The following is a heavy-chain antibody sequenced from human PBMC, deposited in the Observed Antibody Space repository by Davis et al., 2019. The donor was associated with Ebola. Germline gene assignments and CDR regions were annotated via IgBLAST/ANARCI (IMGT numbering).Heavy chain of an antibody. J-gene: IGHJ4*02. Sequence: ASVKVSCKASGYTFTSYGISWVRQAPGQGLEWMGWISAYNGNTNYAQKLQGRVTMTTDTSTSTAYMELRSLRSDDTAVYYCARREYCSSTSCYRNFDYWGQGTLVTVSS. CDR3: ARREYCSSTSCYRNFDY. CDR1: GYTFTSYG. CDR2: ISAYNGNT. D-gene: IGHD2-2*01. V-gene: IGHV1-18*04.